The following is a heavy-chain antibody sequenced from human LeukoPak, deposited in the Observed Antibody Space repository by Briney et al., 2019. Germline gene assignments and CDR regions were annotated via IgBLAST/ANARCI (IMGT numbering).Heavy chain of an antibody. CDR2: IYYSGST. CDR3: ARHGIAVADSSYFDH. V-gene: IGHV4-39*01. CDR1: GGSISSSSYY. J-gene: IGHJ2*01. D-gene: IGHD6-19*01. Sequence: SETLYLTCTVSGGSISSSSYYWGWIRQPPGKGLEWIGSIYYSGSTYYNPSLKSRVTISVDTSKNQFSLRLSSVTAADTAVYYCARHGIAVADSSYFDHWGRGTLVTVSS.